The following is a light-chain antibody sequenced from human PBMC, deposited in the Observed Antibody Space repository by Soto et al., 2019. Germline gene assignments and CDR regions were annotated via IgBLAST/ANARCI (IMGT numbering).Light chain of an antibody. CDR1: SSNIGAGYD. Sequence: QSVPTRPPSVSRAPGQRVTISCTGSSSNIGAGYDVHWYQQLPGTAPKLLIYGNSNRPSGVPDRFSGSKSGTSASLAITGLQAEDEADYYCQSYDRSLSGFVVFGGGTKLTVL. J-gene: IGLJ2*01. CDR2: GNS. CDR3: QSYDRSLSGFVV. V-gene: IGLV1-40*01.